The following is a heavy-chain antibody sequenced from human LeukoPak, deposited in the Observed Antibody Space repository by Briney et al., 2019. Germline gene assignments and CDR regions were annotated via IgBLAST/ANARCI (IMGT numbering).Heavy chain of an antibody. CDR2: INHSGST. CDR3: ARGYCSGGSCYSRGRYYYYGMDV. J-gene: IGHJ6*02. Sequence: SETLSLTCAVYGGSFSGYYWSWIRQPPGKGLEWIGEINHSGSTNYNPSLKSQVTISVDTSEDQFSLKLSSVTAADTAVYYCARGYCSGGSCYSRGRYYYYGMDVWGQGTTVTVSS. CDR1: GGSFSGYY. V-gene: IGHV4-34*01. D-gene: IGHD2-15*01.